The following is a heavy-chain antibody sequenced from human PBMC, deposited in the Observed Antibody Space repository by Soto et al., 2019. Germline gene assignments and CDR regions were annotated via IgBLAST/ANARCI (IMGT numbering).Heavy chain of an antibody. CDR2: ISYDGSNK. V-gene: IGHV3-30-3*01. CDR1: GFTFSSYA. Sequence: SLRLSCAASGFTFSSYAMHWVRQAPGKGLEWVAVISYDGSNKYYADSVKGRFTISRDNSKNTLYLQMNSLRAEDTAVYYCARAKGRTLDYWGQGTLVTVSS. CDR3: ARAKGRTLDY. J-gene: IGHJ4*02.